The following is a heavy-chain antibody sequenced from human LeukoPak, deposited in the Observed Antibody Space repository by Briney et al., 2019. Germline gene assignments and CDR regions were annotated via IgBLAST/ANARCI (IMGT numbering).Heavy chain of an antibody. D-gene: IGHD3-10*01. V-gene: IGHV3-9*01. CDR1: GFTFDDYA. J-gene: IGHJ4*02. CDR3: AKGYYGSGSYYDY. Sequence: PGGSLRLSCAASGFTFDDYAMHWVRQAPRKGLEWVSGISWNSGSIGYADSVKGRFTISRDNAKNSLYLQMNSLRAEDTALYYCAKGYYGSGSYYDYWGQGTLVTVSS. CDR2: ISWNSGSI.